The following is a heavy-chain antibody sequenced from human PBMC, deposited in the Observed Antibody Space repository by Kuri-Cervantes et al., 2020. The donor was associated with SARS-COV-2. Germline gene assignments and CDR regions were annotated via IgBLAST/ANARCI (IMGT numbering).Heavy chain of an antibody. CDR2: IYHSGST. CDR1: GGSISSYY. V-gene: IGHV4-38-2*02. Sequence: GSLRLSCTVSGGSISSYYWGWIRQPPGKGLEWIGSIYHSGSTYYNPSLKSRVTISVDTSKNQFSLKLSSVTAADTAVYYCARSSGVVTGDAFDIWGQGTMVTVSS. J-gene: IGHJ3*02. CDR3: ARSSGVVTGDAFDI. D-gene: IGHD3-3*01.